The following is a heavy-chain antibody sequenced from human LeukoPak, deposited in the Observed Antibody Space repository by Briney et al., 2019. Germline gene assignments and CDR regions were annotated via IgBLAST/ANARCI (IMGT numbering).Heavy chain of an antibody. D-gene: IGHD5-12*01. CDR3: ASSRGYSGYDDY. CDR2: IYYSGST. V-gene: IGHV4-59*01. Sequence: SETLSLTCTVPGGSISSYYWSWIRQPPGKGLEWIGYIYYSGSTNYNPSLKSRVTISVDTSKNQFSLKLSSVTAADTAVYYCASSRGYSGYDDYWGQGTLVTVSS. CDR1: GGSISSYY. J-gene: IGHJ4*02.